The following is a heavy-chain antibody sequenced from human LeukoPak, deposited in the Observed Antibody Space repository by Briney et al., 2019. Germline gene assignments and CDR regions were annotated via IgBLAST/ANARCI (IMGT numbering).Heavy chain of an antibody. V-gene: IGHV1-18*01. J-gene: IGHJ3*02. CDR1: GYTFTSYG. CDR2: ISGYNGNT. Sequence: GASVKVSCKASGYTFTSYGISWVRQAPGQGLEWMGWISGYNGNTKYAQKSQGRVTMTTDTSTSTAYMELSRLRSDDTAVYYCARRLGSSSAFDIWGQGTMVTVSS. D-gene: IGHD7-27*01. CDR3: ARRLGSSSAFDI.